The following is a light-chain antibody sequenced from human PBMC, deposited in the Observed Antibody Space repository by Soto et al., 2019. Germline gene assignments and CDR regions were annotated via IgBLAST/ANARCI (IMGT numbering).Light chain of an antibody. V-gene: IGKV1-5*03. J-gene: IGKJ4*01. CDR3: QQYNSYSLT. CDR1: QSISSW. Sequence: DIQMTQSPPALSAXVGDRVTITSRASQSISSWLAWYQQKPGKAPKFLIYKASNLEVGVPSRFSGSGSGTEFTLTISSLQPDDFATYYCQQYNSYSLTFGGGTKVAIK. CDR2: KAS.